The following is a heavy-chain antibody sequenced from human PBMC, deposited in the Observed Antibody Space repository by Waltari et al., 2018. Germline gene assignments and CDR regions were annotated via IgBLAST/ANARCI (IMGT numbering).Heavy chain of an antibody. V-gene: IGHV4-38-2*02. J-gene: IGHJ4*02. D-gene: IGHD6-13*01. CDR2: IYHSGGT. CDR3: ARPAAPVGYFDY. Sequence: QVQLQESGPGLVKPSETLSLTCTVAGYSISSGYYWGWIRQRPGKGLEWIGSIYHSGGTSHNPTLKSRVTISVDTSKNPFSLQLSAVTAADPAVYYCARPAAPVGYFDYWGQGTLGTVSS. CDR1: GYSISSGYY.